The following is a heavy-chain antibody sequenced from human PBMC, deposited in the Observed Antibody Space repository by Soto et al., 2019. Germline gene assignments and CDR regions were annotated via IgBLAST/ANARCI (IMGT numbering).Heavy chain of an antibody. CDR3: ARALILTGYYIHDAFDI. CDR2: IYYSGST. CDR1: GGSISSYY. V-gene: IGHV4-59*01. D-gene: IGHD3-9*01. Sequence: QVQLQESGPGLVKPSETLSLTCTVSGGSISSYYWRWIRQPPGKGLEWFGYIYYSGSTNYTPSLKSRVTISVDTSKNQFSLKLSSVTAADTAVYYCARALILTGYYIHDAFDIWGQGTMVTVSS. J-gene: IGHJ3*02.